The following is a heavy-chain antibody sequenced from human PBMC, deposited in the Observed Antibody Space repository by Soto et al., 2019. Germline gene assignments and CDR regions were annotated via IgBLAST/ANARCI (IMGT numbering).Heavy chain of an antibody. V-gene: IGHV3-23*01. CDR1: GFSFIDYA. CDR2: IGGRGGNA. CDR3: AKARHSGDFAGSYDS. J-gene: IGHJ5*02. D-gene: IGHD2-21*02. Sequence: PXVSLRLSCAASGFSFIDYAINWVRQVPGRGLEYVAGIGGRGGNAFYADSMKGRFSISRDNSKNTVYLHMHNLRVDDSAMYYCAKARHSGDFAGSYDSWGQGTLVTVSS.